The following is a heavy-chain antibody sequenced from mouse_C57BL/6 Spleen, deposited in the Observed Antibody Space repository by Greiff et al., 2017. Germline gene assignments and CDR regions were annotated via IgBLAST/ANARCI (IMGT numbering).Heavy chain of an antibody. CDR3: ARHYYGSSYDYFDY. Sequence: VQLQQPGAELVKPGASVKLSCKASGYTFTSYWMHWVKQRPGQGLEWIGMIHPNSGSTNYNEKFKSKATLTVDKSSSTAYMQLSSLTSEDSAVYYCARHYYGSSYDYFDYWGQGTTLTVSS. V-gene: IGHV1-64*01. CDR1: GYTFTSYW. D-gene: IGHD1-1*01. CDR2: IHPNSGST. J-gene: IGHJ2*01.